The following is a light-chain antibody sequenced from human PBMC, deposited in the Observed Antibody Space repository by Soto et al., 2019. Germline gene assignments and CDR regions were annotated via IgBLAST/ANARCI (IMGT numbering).Light chain of an antibody. CDR3: QRYSFYTWT. Sequence: DIQMTQSPSTLSASMGDRVTITCRASQDIDIWLAWYQQKPGKAPKFLISRASILESGVPSRFSGSGSGTEFTLTISSLQPDDFATYYCQRYSFYTWTFGQGTKVEIK. CDR1: QDIDIW. V-gene: IGKV1-5*03. J-gene: IGKJ1*01. CDR2: RAS.